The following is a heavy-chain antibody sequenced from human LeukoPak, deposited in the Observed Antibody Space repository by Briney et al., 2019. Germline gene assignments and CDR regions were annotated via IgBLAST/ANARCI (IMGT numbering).Heavy chain of an antibody. D-gene: IGHD6-19*01. J-gene: IGHJ4*02. CDR3: ARKAVAGTYFDY. V-gene: IGHV4-4*07. Sequence: SETLSLTCTVSGGSISSYYWSWIRQPAGKGLEWIGRIYTSGSTNYNPSLKSRVTMSVDTSKNQFSLKLSSVTAADTAVYYWARKAVAGTYFDYWGQGTLVTVSS. CDR2: IYTSGST. CDR1: GGSISSYY.